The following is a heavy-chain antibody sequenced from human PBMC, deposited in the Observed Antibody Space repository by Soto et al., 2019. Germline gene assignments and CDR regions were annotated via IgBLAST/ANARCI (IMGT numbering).Heavy chain of an antibody. CDR3: ARDAYPLFGGDAFDI. Sequence: QVQLVESGGGVVQPGRSLRLSCAASGFTFSSYGMHWVRQAPGKGLEWVAVIWYDGSNKYYADSVKGRFTISRDNSKNTLYLQMNSLRAEDTAVYYCARDAYPLFGGDAFDIWGQGTMVTVSS. CDR2: IWYDGSNK. D-gene: IGHD3-16*01. CDR1: GFTFSSYG. J-gene: IGHJ3*02. V-gene: IGHV3-33*01.